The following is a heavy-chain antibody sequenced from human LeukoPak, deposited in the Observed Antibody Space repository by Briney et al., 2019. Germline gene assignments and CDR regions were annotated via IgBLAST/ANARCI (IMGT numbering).Heavy chain of an antibody. D-gene: IGHD3-10*01. J-gene: IGHJ4*02. CDR2: IYYSGIT. CDR1: GGSISSQY. CDR3: ARTSYHYNSGDYGWYFDY. Sequence: PSETLSLTCTVSGGSISSQYWSLIRQPPGKGLEWIGYIYYSGITKYSPSLKSRVTISVDTSKNQFSLRLTSVTAADTAVYYCARTSYHYNSGDYGWYFDYWGREPWSPSPQ. V-gene: IGHV4-59*11.